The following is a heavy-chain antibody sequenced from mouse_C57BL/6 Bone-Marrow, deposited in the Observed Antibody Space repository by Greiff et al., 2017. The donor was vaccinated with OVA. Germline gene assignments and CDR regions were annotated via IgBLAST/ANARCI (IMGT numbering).Heavy chain of an antibody. CDR2: IHPNSGST. CDR3: ARNGVPGHYYAMDY. V-gene: IGHV1-64*01. Sequence: QVQLQQPGAELVKPGASVKLSCKASGYTFTSYWMHWVKQRPGQGLEWIGMIHPNSGSTNYNEKFKSKATLTVDKSSSPAYMQLSSLTSEDSAVYYCARNGVPGHYYAMDYWGQGTSVTVSS. J-gene: IGHJ4*01. D-gene: IGHD5-1*01. CDR1: GYTFTSYW.